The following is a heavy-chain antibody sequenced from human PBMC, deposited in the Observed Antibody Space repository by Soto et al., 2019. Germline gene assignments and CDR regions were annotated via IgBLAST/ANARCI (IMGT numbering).Heavy chain of an antibody. CDR3: ARSVSFITPRPDY. D-gene: IGHD3-10*01. Sequence: ASVKVSCKASGYTFTDCYIHWVRQAPGQGLECMGWINPNSGDTNYAQKFQGRVTMTRDTSISTAYMEVSRLRSDDTAIYYCARSVSFITPRPDYWGQGTLVTVSS. CDR2: INPNSGDT. CDR1: GYTFTDCY. J-gene: IGHJ4*02. V-gene: IGHV1-2*02.